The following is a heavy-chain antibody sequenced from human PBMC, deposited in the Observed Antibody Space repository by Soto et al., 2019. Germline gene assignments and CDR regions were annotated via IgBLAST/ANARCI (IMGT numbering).Heavy chain of an antibody. J-gene: IGHJ4*02. CDR3: ARDIMTTVSQQDY. CDR2: IKQDGSEK. D-gene: IGHD4-4*01. CDR1: GFTFSSYW. Sequence: EVQLVESGGGLVQPGGSLRLSCAASGFTFSSYWMSWVRQAPGKGLEWVANIKQDGSEKYYVDSVKGRFTISRDNAKNSLYLQMTSLRADDTAVYYCARDIMTTVSQQDYWCQGTLVTVSS. V-gene: IGHV3-7*04.